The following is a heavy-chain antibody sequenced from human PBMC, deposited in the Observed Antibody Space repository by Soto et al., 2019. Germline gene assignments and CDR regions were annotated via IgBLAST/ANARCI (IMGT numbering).Heavy chain of an antibody. D-gene: IGHD3-3*01. CDR1: GGSISSSSYY. CDR3: ARHDIFLGGWRAPNVLGPSDY. Sequence: QLQLQESGPGLVKPSETLSLTCTVSGGSISSSSYYWGWIRQPPGKGLEWIGSIYYSGSTYYNPSLKSRVTISVDTSKNQFSLKLSSVTAADTAVYYCARHDIFLGGWRAPNVLGPSDYWGQGTLVTVSS. CDR2: IYYSGST. J-gene: IGHJ4*02. V-gene: IGHV4-39*01.